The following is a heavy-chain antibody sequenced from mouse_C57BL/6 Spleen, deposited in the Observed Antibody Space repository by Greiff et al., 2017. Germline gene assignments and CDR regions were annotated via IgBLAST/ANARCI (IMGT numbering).Heavy chain of an antibody. CDR1: GYTFTSYW. CDR3: ARGDYYSNCFAWFAY. J-gene: IGHJ3*01. Sequence: VQLQQPGTELVKPGASVKLSCKASGYTFTSYWMHWVQQRPGQGLEWIGNINPSNGGTNYNEKFKSKATLTVDKSSSTAYMQLSSLTSEDSAVYYGARGDYYSNCFAWFAYWGQGTLVTVSA. D-gene: IGHD2-5*01. V-gene: IGHV1-53*01. CDR2: INPSNGGT.